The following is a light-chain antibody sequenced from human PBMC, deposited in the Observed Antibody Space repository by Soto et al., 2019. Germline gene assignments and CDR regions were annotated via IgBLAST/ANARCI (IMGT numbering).Light chain of an antibody. J-gene: IGKJ1*01. CDR2: GAS. CDR3: QQYNDWWT. CDR1: QSVNSN. V-gene: IGKV3-15*01. Sequence: EIVMTQSPATLSVSPGERATLSCRASQSVNSNLAWYQQKPGQAPRLLIYGASTRATGIPARFSGSGSGTELTLTICSLQSEDFAVYYCQQYNDWWTFGQGTKVEIK.